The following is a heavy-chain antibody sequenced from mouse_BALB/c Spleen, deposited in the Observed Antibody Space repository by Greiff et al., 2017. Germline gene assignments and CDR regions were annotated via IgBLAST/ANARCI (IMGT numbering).Heavy chain of an antibody. D-gene: IGHD1-1*01. J-gene: IGHJ4*01. CDR2: ISSGGSYT. CDR3: ARDFPYYYGSSYYYAMDY. CDR1: GFTFSSYA. Sequence: EVKLVESGGGLVKPGGSLKLSCAASGFTFSSYAMSWVRQSPEKRLEWVAEISSGGSYTYYPDTVTGRFTISRDNAKNTLYLEMSSLRSEDTAMYYCARDFPYYYGSSYYYAMDYWGQGTSVTVSS. V-gene: IGHV5-9-4*01.